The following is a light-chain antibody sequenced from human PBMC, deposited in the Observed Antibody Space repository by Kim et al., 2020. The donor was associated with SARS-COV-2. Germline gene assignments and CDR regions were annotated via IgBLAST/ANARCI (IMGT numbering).Light chain of an antibody. CDR1: QSVVSRF. V-gene: IGKV3-20*01. CDR2: DAS. CDR3: QQYGSSPYT. Sequence: EIVLTQSTGTLSLSPGERATLSCRASQSVVSRFLAWFQQKPGQPPRLLIHDASSRATGIPDRFSGSGSGTDFTLTISRLETEDFAVYYCQQYGSSPYTFGQGTKLEI. J-gene: IGKJ2*01.